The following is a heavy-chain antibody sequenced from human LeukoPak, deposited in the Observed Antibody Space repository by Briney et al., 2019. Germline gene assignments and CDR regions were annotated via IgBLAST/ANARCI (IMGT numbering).Heavy chain of an antibody. J-gene: IGHJ4*02. CDR2: IGIDSGNT. V-gene: IGHV3-11*06. CDR1: GFTFNNAW. CDR3: ARDYKYAFDN. Sequence: GGSLRLSCAASGFTFNNAWMSWVRQAPGKGLEWISYIGIDSGNTNYADSVKGRFTISGDKAKNSLYLQMNSLRVEDTAVYYCARDYKYAFDNWGQGTLVTVSS. D-gene: IGHD5-24*01.